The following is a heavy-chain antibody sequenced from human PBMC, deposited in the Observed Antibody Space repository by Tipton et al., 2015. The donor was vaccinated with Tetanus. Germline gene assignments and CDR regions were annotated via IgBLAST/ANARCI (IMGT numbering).Heavy chain of an antibody. Sequence: TLSLTCNVSGASMSSSSYYWDWIRQPPGKGLEWIGSIYYSGSSYYNPSLESRVTISLDTSKNRFSLKLTSVTAADAAVYYCARPSTTVTPRAFDVWGQGTMVTASS. D-gene: IGHD4-17*01. CDR3: ARPSTTVTPRAFDV. J-gene: IGHJ3*01. V-gene: IGHV4-39*01. CDR2: IYYSGSS. CDR1: GASMSSSSYY.